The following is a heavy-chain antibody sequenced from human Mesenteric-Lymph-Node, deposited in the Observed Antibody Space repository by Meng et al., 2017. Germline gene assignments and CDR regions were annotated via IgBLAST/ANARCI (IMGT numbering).Heavy chain of an antibody. CDR2: INHSGST. J-gene: IGHJ4*02. Sequence: VSHQQWGAGMVTPSQTRSLTCAVYGGSFSGYYWSGRRHAPGKRLEWIGEINHSGSTNYTPFLKSRVTISVATSKNQFSLSLSSVTAADTAIYYCARGNGVYEPPSYWGQGTLVTVSS. CDR1: GGSFSGYY. D-gene: IGHD5/OR15-5a*01. CDR3: ARGNGVYEPPSY. V-gene: IGHV4-34*01.